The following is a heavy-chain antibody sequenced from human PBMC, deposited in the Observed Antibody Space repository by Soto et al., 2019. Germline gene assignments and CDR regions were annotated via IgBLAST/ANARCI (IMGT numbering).Heavy chain of an antibody. CDR3: ARDRLRLGELSLIGYFDY. CDR2: ISFDSSNK. V-gene: IGHV3-30*01. J-gene: IGHJ4*02. Sequence: QVQLVESGGGVVQPGRSLRLSCAGSGFSFSSYTMHWVRQAPGKGLEWVELISFDSSNKYYAASVKGRFSISRDKSKNTVFLQMDSLRPDDTALYYCARDRLRLGELSLIGYFDYWGQGTLVTVSS. CDR1: GFSFSSYT. D-gene: IGHD3-16*02.